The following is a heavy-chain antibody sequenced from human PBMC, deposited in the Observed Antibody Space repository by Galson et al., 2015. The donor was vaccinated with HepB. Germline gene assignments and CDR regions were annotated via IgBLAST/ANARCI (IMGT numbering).Heavy chain of an antibody. D-gene: IGHD3-16*02. V-gene: IGHV1-46*01. CDR1: GYTFTSYY. Sequence: SVKVSCKASGYTFTSYYMHWVRQAPGQGLEWMGIINPSGGSTSYAQKFQGRVTMTRDTSTSTDYMELSSLRSEDTAVYYCARSRGLGELSLGLFDYWGQGTLVTVSS. CDR3: ARSRGLGELSLGLFDY. CDR2: INPSGGST. J-gene: IGHJ4*02.